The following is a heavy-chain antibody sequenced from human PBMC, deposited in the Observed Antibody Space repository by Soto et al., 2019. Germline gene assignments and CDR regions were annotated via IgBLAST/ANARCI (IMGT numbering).Heavy chain of an antibody. D-gene: IGHD4-4*01. CDR2: ISSNGGST. CDR3: ARSNYAVGAFDI. J-gene: IGHJ3*02. Sequence: LRVSSAAAGVTCSSYAMHWIRQAPGKGLEYVSAISSNGGSTYYANSVKGRFTISRDNSKNTLYLQMGSLRAEDMAVYYCARSNYAVGAFDIWGQGTMVTVSS. CDR1: GVTCSSYA. V-gene: IGHV3-64*01.